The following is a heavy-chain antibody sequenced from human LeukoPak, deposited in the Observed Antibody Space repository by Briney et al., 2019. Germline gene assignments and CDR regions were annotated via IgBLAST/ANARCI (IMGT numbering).Heavy chain of an antibody. V-gene: IGHV3-11*01. J-gene: IGHJ3*02. CDR3: ARSLPLGYCDTTSCYGDAFDI. CDR1: GFTFSDYD. Sequence: PGGSLRLSCAASGFTFSDYDMSWIRQAPGKGLEWVSYISGSVGDIYYADSVKGRFTISRDNAKNSLYQMDSLRAEDTAVYYCARSLPLGYCDTTSCYGDAFDIWGQGTMVTVSS. D-gene: IGHD2-2*01. CDR2: ISGSVGDI.